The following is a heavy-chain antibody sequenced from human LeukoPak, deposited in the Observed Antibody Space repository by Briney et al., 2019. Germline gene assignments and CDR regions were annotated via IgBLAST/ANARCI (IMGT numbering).Heavy chain of an antibody. Sequence: GASVKVSCKASGGTFSSYAISWVRQAPGQGLEWMGGIIPIFGTANYAQKFQGRVTITADESTSTAYMELSSLRSEDTAVYYCAREYCGSDCYASLDYSYYYGMDVWGQGTTVTVSS. CDR2: IIPIFGTA. V-gene: IGHV1-69*13. CDR1: GGTFSSYA. D-gene: IGHD2-21*02. CDR3: AREYCGSDCYASLDYSYYYGMDV. J-gene: IGHJ6*02.